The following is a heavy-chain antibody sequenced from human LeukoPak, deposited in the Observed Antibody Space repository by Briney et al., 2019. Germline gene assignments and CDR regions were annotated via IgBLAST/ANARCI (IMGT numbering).Heavy chain of an antibody. Sequence: GGYLRLSCAASGFTVSSNYMSWVRQAPGKGLEWVSVIYSGGSTYYADSVKGRFTISRDNSKNTLYLQMNSLRAEDTAVYYCASIAAAGTAFWFDPWGQGTLVTVSS. J-gene: IGHJ5*02. V-gene: IGHV3-66*02. D-gene: IGHD6-13*01. CDR3: ASIAAAGTAFWFDP. CDR2: IYSGGST. CDR1: GFTVSSNY.